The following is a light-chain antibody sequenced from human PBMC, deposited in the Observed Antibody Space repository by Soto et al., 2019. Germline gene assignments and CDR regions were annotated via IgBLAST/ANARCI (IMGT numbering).Light chain of an antibody. CDR2: EVG. Sequence: QSALTQPASVSGSPGQSITISCTGSSSDIINNRYVSWYQQHPDKAPKLMIYEVGNRPSGVSSRFSGSKSGNTASLTISGLQAEDEADYYCSSYTRCGTHSVFGTGTKLTVL. V-gene: IGLV2-14*01. CDR3: SSYTRCGTHSV. J-gene: IGLJ1*01. CDR1: SSDIINNRY.